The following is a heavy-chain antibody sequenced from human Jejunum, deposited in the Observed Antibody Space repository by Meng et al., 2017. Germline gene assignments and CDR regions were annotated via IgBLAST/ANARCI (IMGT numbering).Heavy chain of an antibody. J-gene: IGHJ4*02. D-gene: IGHD5-18*01. V-gene: IGHV4-4*02. CDR1: GGSISIVYW. CDR3: ARGGYYSFDY. Sequence: QVQLPESGRGLVKPSETLSLTCAVSGGSISIVYWWTWVRQSPGKGLEWIGEIYHSGSTNYNPSLKSRVTISVDKSKNQFSLKLTSVTAADTAVYYCARGGYYSFDYWGQGTLVTVSS. CDR2: IYHSGST.